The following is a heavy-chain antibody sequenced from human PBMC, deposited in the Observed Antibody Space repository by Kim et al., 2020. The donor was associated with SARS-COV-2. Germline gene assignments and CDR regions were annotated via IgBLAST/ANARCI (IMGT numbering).Heavy chain of an antibody. CDR2: IYYSGST. Sequence: SETLSLTCTVSGGSISSSSYYWGWIRQPPGKGLEWIGSIYYSGSTYYNPSLKSRVTISVDTSKNQFSLKLSSVTAADTAVYYCASVGITMIVDYWGQGTLVTVSS. J-gene: IGHJ4*02. CDR3: ASVGITMIVDY. D-gene: IGHD3-22*01. V-gene: IGHV4-39*01. CDR1: GGSISSSSYY.